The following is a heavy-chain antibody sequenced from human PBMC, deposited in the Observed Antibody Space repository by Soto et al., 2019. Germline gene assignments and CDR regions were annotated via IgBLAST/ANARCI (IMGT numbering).Heavy chain of an antibody. CDR2: ISYDGSNK. D-gene: IGHD1-26*01. Sequence: QVQLVESGGGVVQPGRSLRLSCAASGFTFSSYAMHWVRQAPGKGLEWVAVISYDGSNKYYADSVKGRFTISRDNSKNTLYLQMNSLRAEDTAVYYCARDRPPVRELVRAYAFGPMDVWGQGTTVTVSS. CDR3: ARDRPPVRELVRAYAFGPMDV. V-gene: IGHV3-30-3*01. J-gene: IGHJ6*02. CDR1: GFTFSSYA.